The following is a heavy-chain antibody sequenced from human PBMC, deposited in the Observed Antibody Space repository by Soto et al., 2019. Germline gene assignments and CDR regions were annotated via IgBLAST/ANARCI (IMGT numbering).Heavy chain of an antibody. V-gene: IGHV1-18*01. D-gene: IGHD3-16*01. Sequence: ASVKVSCKASGYTFTSYGISWVRQAPGQGLEWMGRISAYNGNTNYADSVKGRFTISRDNAKNSLYLQMSSLRAEDKAVYYCASGFGYFDYWGQGALVTVSS. CDR2: ISAYNGNT. CDR3: ASGFGYFDY. CDR1: GYTFTSYG. J-gene: IGHJ4*02.